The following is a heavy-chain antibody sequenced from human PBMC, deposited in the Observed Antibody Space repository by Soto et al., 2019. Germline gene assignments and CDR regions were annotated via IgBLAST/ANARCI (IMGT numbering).Heavy chain of an antibody. V-gene: IGHV3-23*01. CDR3: AKDRFLEWLLYRHDAFDI. CDR2: ISGSGGST. CDR1: GFPFSSYA. J-gene: IGHJ3*02. D-gene: IGHD3-3*01. Sequence: GGSLRLSCAASGFPFSSYAMSWVRTAPGKGLEWVSAISGSGGSTYYADPVKGRFTISRDNSKNTLYLQMNSLRAEDTAVYYCAKDRFLEWLLYRHDAFDIWGQGTMVTVSS.